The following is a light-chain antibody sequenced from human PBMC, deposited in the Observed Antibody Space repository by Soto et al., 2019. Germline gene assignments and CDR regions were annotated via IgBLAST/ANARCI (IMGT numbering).Light chain of an antibody. V-gene: IGLV1-40*01. CDR3: QSYDSSLSGSRV. Sequence: QSVLTQPPSVSGARGQRVTISCTGSSSNIGAGYDVHWYQQLPGTAPKLLIYHNSNRPSGVPDRFSGSKSGTSASLAITGLQAEDEADYYCQSYDSSLSGSRVFGTGTKVTVL. CDR1: SSNIGAGYD. CDR2: HNS. J-gene: IGLJ1*01.